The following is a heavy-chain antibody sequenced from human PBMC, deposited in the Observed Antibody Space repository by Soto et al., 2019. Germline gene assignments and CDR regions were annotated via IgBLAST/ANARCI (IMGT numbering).Heavy chain of an antibody. Sequence: PGGSLRLSCAASGFTFSSYGMHWVRQAPGKGLEWVAVIWYDGSNKYYADSVKGRFTISRDNSKNTLYLQMNSLRAEDTAVYYCARDTPSPYYDYIWGSSPDAFDIWGQGTMVTVSS. CDR1: GFTFSSYG. J-gene: IGHJ3*02. CDR2: IWYDGSNK. V-gene: IGHV3-33*01. CDR3: ARDTPSPYYDYIWGSSPDAFDI. D-gene: IGHD3-16*01.